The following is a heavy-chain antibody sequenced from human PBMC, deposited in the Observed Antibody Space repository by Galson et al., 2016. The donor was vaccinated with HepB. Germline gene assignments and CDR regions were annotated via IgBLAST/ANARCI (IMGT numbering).Heavy chain of an antibody. J-gene: IGHJ4*02. D-gene: IGHD6-19*01. CDR1: GFNFGDDA. CDR3: ARHLPRGSGWSCYFDS. CDR2: IRAKRYGEAP. Sequence: SLRLSCAASGFNFGDDAMSWFRQAPGRGLEWVGFIRAKRYGEAPDYAASVKGRFAISKDDSKSIAYLQMNSLKTEDTGVDYCARHLPRGSGWSCYFDSWGQGTLVTVSS. V-gene: IGHV3-49*03.